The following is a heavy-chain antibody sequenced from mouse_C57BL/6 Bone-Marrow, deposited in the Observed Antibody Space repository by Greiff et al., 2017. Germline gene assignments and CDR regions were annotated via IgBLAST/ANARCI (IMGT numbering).Heavy chain of an antibody. D-gene: IGHD2-2*01. J-gene: IGHJ2*01. Sequence: EVKVVESGEGLVKPGGSLKLSCAASGFTFSSYAMSWVRQTPEKRLEWVAYISSGGDYIYYADTVKGRFTISRDNARNTLYLQMSSLKSEDTAMYYCTRDPGYDEVDYWGQGTTLTVSS. CDR2: ISSGGDYI. CDR3: TRDPGYDEVDY. CDR1: GFTFSSYA. V-gene: IGHV5-9-1*02.